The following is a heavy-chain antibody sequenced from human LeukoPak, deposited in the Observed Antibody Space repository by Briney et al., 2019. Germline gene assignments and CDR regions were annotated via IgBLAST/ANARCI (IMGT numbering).Heavy chain of an antibody. CDR1: GGSISSYY. CDR2: IYTSGST. Sequence: SETLSLTCTVSGGSISSYYWSWIRLPAGKGLEWIGRIYTSGSTNYNPSLESRVTTSVDTSKNQFSLKLSSVTAADTAVYYCAKLECGDGSSWFDYWGQGTLVTVSS. CDR3: AKLECGDGSSWFDY. J-gene: IGHJ4*02. D-gene: IGHD3-10*01. V-gene: IGHV4-4*07.